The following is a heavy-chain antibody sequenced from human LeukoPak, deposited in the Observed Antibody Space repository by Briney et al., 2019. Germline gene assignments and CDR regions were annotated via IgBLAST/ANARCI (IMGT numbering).Heavy chain of an antibody. CDR1: GFTFSTYS. Sequence: PGGSLRLSCAASGFTFSTYSMNWVRQAPGKGLEWVSYISSTGTMYYADSVKGRFTISRDNAKNSLYLQMNSLRAKDTAVYYCARDQGNWNIDFWGQGTLVTVSS. CDR3: ARDQGNWNIDF. D-gene: IGHD1/OR15-1a*01. J-gene: IGHJ4*02. CDR2: ISSTGTM. V-gene: IGHV3-48*04.